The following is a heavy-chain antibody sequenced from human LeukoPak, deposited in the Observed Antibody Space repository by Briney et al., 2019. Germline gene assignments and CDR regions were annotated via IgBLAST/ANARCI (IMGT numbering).Heavy chain of an antibody. D-gene: IGHD5-18*01. V-gene: IGHV1-46*01. CDR1: GYTFTSYY. J-gene: IGHJ4*02. Sequence: GASVKVSCKASGYTFTSYYMHWVRQAPGQGLEWMGIINPSGGSTSHAQKFQGRVTMTRDTSTSTVYMELSSLRSEDTAVYYCATRGYSYGIEFDYWGQGTLVTVSS. CDR3: ATRGYSYGIEFDY. CDR2: INPSGGST.